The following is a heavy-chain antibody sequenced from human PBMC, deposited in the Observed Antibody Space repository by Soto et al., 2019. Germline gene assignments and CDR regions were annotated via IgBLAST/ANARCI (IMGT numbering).Heavy chain of an antibody. CDR1: ADSVSSKTAA. CDR3: ARVTFDHFVHWFDP. J-gene: IGHJ5*02. CDR2: TYFRSKWYN. D-gene: IGHD3-9*01. V-gene: IGHV6-1*01. Sequence: SQTLSLTCAISADSVSSKTAAWNWIIQSPSRGLEWLGRTYFRSKWYNDYAISVKSRITINPDTSKNQFSLLLNSVTPEDTAVYYCARVTFDHFVHWFDPWGQGTLVTVSS.